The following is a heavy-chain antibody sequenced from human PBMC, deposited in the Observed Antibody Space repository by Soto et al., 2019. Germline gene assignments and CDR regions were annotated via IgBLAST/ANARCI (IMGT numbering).Heavy chain of an antibody. D-gene: IGHD7-27*01. V-gene: IGHV4-61*01. CDR2: IFYIGST. J-gene: IGHJ6*02. Sequence: QVQLQESGPRLVKPSETLSLTCTVSGGSVSTGTYHWNWIRQSPGKGLEWIGNIFYIGSTNYNPSLNSRVTTSLDTSNNQFSLNMTSVTAADTAVYYCAGLLTVHHSYFYGLDVWGQGTTVTVSS. CDR1: GGSVSTGTYH. CDR3: AGLLTVHHSYFYGLDV.